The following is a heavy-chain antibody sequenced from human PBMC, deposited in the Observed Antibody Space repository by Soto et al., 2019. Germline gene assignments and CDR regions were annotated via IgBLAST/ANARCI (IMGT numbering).Heavy chain of an antibody. V-gene: IGHV4-34*01. D-gene: IGHD3-10*01. CDR1: GGSFSGYY. J-gene: IGHJ5*02. Sequence: PSETLSLTCAVYGGSFSGYYWSWIRQPPGKGLEWIGEINHSGSTNDNPSPTSRVTISVDTSKNQFSLKLSSVPAADTAVYYCARVHPHRNTMVRGVSFRWFDPWGQGTLVTVSS. CDR2: INHSGST. CDR3: ARVHPHRNTMVRGVSFRWFDP.